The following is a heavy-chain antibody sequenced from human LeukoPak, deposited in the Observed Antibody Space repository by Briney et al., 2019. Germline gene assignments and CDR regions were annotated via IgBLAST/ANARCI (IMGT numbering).Heavy chain of an antibody. D-gene: IGHD6-6*01. Sequence: SETLSLTCTVSGVSISIYYWSWIRQPPGKGLEWIGYIYNSESTYYNPSLRSRVTISLDTSKNQFSLRLNSVTAADTAVYYCARVKGSNWFDPWGQGTLVTVSS. CDR2: IYNSEST. J-gene: IGHJ5*02. CDR3: ARVKGSNWFDP. CDR1: GVSISIYY. V-gene: IGHV4-59*01.